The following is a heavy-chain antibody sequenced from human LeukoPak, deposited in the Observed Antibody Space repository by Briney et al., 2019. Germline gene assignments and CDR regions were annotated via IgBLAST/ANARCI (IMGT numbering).Heavy chain of an antibody. Sequence: SEALSLTCILCRGSISNYYRNWIRQPPGKGREWVGCIYYSGTNKYNPSLKSWVNMSVETSKKQFSLKLSSVTAADTAVYNCAKGRKYASGYRVIELGSEYSDYWGQGTLVTVSS. V-gene: IGHV4-59*01. CDR1: RGSISNYY. D-gene: IGHD3-9*01. J-gene: IGHJ4*02. CDR3: AKGRKYASGYRVIELGSEYSDY. CDR2: IYYSGTN.